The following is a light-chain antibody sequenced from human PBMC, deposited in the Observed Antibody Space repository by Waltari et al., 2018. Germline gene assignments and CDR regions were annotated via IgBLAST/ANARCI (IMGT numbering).Light chain of an antibody. J-gene: IGLJ2*01. CDR3: QSFDNNNDIV. CDR2: EDN. Sequence: NFMLTQPHSVSESPGRTVTISCTGTSGSIADNYVQWYQLRPGSGPTTVIYEDNQRLSGVPERFSGSIDRSSNAASLIISGLKTEDEADYYCQSFDNNNDIVFGGGTKLTVL. CDR1: SGSIADNY. V-gene: IGLV6-57*02.